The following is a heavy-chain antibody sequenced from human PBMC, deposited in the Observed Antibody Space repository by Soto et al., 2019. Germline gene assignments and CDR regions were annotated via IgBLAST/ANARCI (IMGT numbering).Heavy chain of an antibody. V-gene: IGHV3-53*01. J-gene: IGHJ6*02. D-gene: IGHD6-6*01. CDR1: GFTVSSNY. CDR2: LFSGGST. CDR3: ARSPPSISSPTYSGMDV. Sequence: SLRLSCAASGFTVSSNYMTWVRQAPGKGLEWVSVLFSGGSTYYADSVRGRFTISRDNSKNTLYLQMNSLRAEDTAVYYCARSPPSISSPTYSGMDVWGQGTTVTVSS.